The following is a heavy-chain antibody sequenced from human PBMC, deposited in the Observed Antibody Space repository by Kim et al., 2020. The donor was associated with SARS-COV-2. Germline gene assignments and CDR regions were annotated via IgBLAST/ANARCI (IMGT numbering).Heavy chain of an antibody. CDR3: ASDYGGNYYYYGMDV. CDR2: ISSSSSYI. D-gene: IGHD4-17*01. Sequence: GGSLRLSCAASGFTFSSYSMNWVRQAPGKGLEWVSSISSSSSYIYYADSVKGRFTISRDNAKNSLYLQMNSLRAEDTAVYYCASDYGGNYYYYGMDVWGQGTTVTVSS. V-gene: IGHV3-21*01. J-gene: IGHJ6*02. CDR1: GFTFSSYS.